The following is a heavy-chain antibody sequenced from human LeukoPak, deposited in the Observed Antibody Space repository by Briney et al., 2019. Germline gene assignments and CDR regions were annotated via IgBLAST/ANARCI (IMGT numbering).Heavy chain of an antibody. CDR1: GFTFSNYA. V-gene: IGHV3-23*01. J-gene: IGHJ6*02. Sequence: GGSLRLSCAASGFTFSNYAINWVRQAPGTGLAWVSRIRAGGDSTYYADSVKGRFTISRDNSKTTLYLQMNSLRADDTPVYYCARDSSTSSSYFGMDVWGHGTTVTVSS. CDR2: IRAGGDST. CDR3: ARDSSTSSSYFGMDV. D-gene: IGHD6-19*01.